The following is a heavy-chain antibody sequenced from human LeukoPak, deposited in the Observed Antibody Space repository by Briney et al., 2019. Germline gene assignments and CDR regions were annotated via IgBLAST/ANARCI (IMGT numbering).Heavy chain of an antibody. V-gene: IGHV3-11*06. CDR1: GFTFSDYY. J-gene: IGHJ4*02. CDR2: ISSSSSYT. Sequence: SGGSLRLSRAASGFTFSDYYMSWIRQAPGKGLEWVSYISSSSSYTNYADSVKGRFTISRDNAKNSLYLQMNSLRAEDTAVYYCARDSYYGSGSYYDYWGQGTLVTVSS. D-gene: IGHD3-10*01. CDR3: ARDSYYGSGSYYDY.